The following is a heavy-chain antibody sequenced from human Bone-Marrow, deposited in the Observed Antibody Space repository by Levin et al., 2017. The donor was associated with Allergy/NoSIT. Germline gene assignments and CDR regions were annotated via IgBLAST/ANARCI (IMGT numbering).Heavy chain of an antibody. J-gene: IGHJ6*02. CDR3: ARIFGLAVAGASPPGGMDV. V-gene: IGHV1-3*01. CDR2: INAGNGNT. CDR1: GYTFTSYA. Sequence: ASVKVSCKASGYTFTSYAMHWVRQAPGQRLEWMGWINAGNGNTKYSQKFQGRVTITRDTSASTAYMELSSLRSEDTAVYYCARIFGLAVAGASPPGGMDVWGQGTTVTVSS. D-gene: IGHD6-19*01.